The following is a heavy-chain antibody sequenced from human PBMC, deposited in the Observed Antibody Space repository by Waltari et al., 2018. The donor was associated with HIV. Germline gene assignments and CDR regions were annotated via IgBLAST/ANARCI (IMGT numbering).Heavy chain of an antibody. Sequence: QLQLQESGPGLVKPSETLSLTCPVSGGSISSSSYYWGWLRHPPGKGLEWIGSIYYSGSTYYNPSLKSRVTISVDTSKNQFSLKLSSVTAADTAVYYCAGPYSNSPYYYGMDVWGQGTTVTVSS. CDR3: AGPYSNSPYYYGMDV. D-gene: IGHD4-4*01. CDR1: GGSISSSSYY. J-gene: IGHJ6*02. CDR2: IYYSGST. V-gene: IGHV4-39*01.